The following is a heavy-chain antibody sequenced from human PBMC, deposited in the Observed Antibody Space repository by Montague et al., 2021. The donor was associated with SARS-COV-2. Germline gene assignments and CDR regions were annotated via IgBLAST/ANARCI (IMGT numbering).Heavy chain of an antibody. CDR1: GDSISTSTW. V-gene: IGHV4-4*02. Sequence: SETLSLTCRVSGDSISTSTWWTWVRQPPGKGLEWIGEIFHSGTINYNPSLKSRVSILVDKSNNQFSLRLSSLIAADTAVYYCATLSRRTAAGTRDYFGLDVWGQGTTVVVSS. CDR3: ATLSRRTAAGTRDYFGLDV. CDR2: IFHSGTI. D-gene: IGHD6-13*01. J-gene: IGHJ6*02.